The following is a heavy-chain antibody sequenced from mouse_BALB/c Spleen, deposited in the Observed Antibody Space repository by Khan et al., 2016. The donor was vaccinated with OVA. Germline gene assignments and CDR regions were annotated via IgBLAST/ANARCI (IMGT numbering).Heavy chain of an antibody. Sequence: VQLQESGGEVIRPGTSVKISCKASGYTITNYWPGWVRQRPGHRNVWFGDIYPGGYFTNYNEHLKNKATLTVDTSSTHSIMQLSSLTSEDSAGYFCARWATWYFDVWGAGTTVTVSS. J-gene: IGHJ1*01. CDR2: IYPGGYFT. D-gene: IGHD3-1*01. CDR3: ARWATWYFDV. V-gene: IGHV1-63*02. CDR1: GYTITNYW.